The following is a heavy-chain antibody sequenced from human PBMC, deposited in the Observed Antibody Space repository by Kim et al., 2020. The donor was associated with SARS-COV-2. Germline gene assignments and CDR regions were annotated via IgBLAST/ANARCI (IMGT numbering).Heavy chain of an antibody. CDR3: AREWLRTNNWFDP. D-gene: IGHD5-12*01. CDR1: GYTFTSYA. Sequence: ASVKVSCKASGYTFTSYAMHWVRQAPGQRLEWMGWINAGNGNTKYSQKFQGRVTITRDTSASTAYMELSSLRSEDTAVYYCAREWLRTNNWFDPWGQGTLVTVSS. J-gene: IGHJ5*02. V-gene: IGHV1-3*01. CDR2: INAGNGNT.